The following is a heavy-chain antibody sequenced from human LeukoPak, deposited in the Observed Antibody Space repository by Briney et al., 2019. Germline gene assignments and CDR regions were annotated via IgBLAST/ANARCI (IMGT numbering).Heavy chain of an antibody. V-gene: IGHV3-30*02. CDR2: IRYDGSNK. D-gene: IGHD3-3*01. J-gene: IGHJ4*02. CDR3: AKGQDYDFWSGYCLDY. Sequence: PGGSLRLSCAASGFTFSSYGMHWVRQAPGKGLEWVAFIRYDGSNKYYADSVKGRFTISRDNSKNTLYLQMNSLRAEDTAVYYCAKGQDYDFWSGYCLDYWGQGTLVTVSS. CDR1: GFTFSSYG.